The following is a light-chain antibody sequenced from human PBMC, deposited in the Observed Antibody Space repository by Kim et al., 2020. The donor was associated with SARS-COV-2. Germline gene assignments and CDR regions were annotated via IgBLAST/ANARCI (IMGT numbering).Light chain of an antibody. J-gene: IGKJ4*01. CDR2: AAS. V-gene: IGKV3-11*01. CDR1: QSVSSY. Sequence: EIVLTQSPATLSLSPGERATLSCRASQSVSSYLAWYQQKPGQAPMLLIYAASHRAAGIPARCSGSESGTDFTLTISSLEPEDFAVYYCQQYSNWPLTFGGGTKVDIK. CDR3: QQYSNWPLT.